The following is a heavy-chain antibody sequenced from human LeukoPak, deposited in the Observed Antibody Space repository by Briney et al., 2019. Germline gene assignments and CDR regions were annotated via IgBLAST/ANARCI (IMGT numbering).Heavy chain of an antibody. CDR3: ARDLGTSGWHTFDY. V-gene: IGHV6-1*01. Sequence: SQTLSVTCAISGDSVASINGAWNWFRQSASRGLEWLGRTYYRSKWYNDYAVSMRGRITINPDTSKNQFSLQLNSVTPEDTAVYYCARDLGTSGWHTFDYWGQGTLVSVSS. J-gene: IGHJ4*02. CDR1: GDSVASINGA. CDR2: TYYRSKWYN. D-gene: IGHD6-19*01.